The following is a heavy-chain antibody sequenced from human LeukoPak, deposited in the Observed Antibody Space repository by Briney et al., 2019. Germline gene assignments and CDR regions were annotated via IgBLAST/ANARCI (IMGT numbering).Heavy chain of an antibody. CDR1: GFTFSNYA. CDR3: AKYTHSSGFDY. V-gene: IGHV3-23*01. J-gene: IGHJ4*02. D-gene: IGHD3-22*01. Sequence: PGGSLRLSCAASGFTFSNYAMNWVRQAPGKGLEWVSGISRSGSAIYYADSVKGRFTISRDNSKNTLYLQMNSLRAEDTAVYYCAKYTHSSGFDYWGQGTLVTVSS. CDR2: ISRSGSAI.